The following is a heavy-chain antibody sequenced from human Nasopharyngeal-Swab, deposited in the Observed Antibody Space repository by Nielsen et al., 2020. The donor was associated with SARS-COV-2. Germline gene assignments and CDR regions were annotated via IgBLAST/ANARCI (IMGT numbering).Heavy chain of an antibody. D-gene: IGHD3-3*01. J-gene: IGHJ4*02. CDR1: GFTFSSYS. Sequence: GESLKISCAASGFTFSSYSMNWVRQAPGKGLEWVSSISSSSSYIYYADSVKGRFTISRDNAKNSLYLQTNSLRAEDTAVYYCARSGELRFLEWLNTRPDYWGQGTLVTVSS. CDR2: ISSSSSYI. CDR3: ARSGELRFLEWLNTRPDY. V-gene: IGHV3-21*01.